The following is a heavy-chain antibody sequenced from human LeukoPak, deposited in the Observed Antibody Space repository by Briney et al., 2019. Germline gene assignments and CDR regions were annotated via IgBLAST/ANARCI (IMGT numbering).Heavy chain of an antibody. V-gene: IGHV3-48*01. Sequence: GGSLRLSCTASGFTFSSYSMNWVRQAPGKGLEWVSYFSGSSSAMYYADSVTGRFTISRDNAKNSLYLQMNSLRAEDTAVYYCARASGTYYGYFDYWGQGTLVTVSS. D-gene: IGHD1-26*01. CDR2: FSGSSSAM. J-gene: IGHJ4*02. CDR3: ARASGTYYGYFDY. CDR1: GFTFSSYS.